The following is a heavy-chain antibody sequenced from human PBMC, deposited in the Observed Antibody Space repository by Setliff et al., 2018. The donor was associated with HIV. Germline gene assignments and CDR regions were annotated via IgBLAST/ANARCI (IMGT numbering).Heavy chain of an antibody. V-gene: IGHV4-39*07. D-gene: IGHD2-2*01. J-gene: IGHJ6*02. CDR1: GGSISSSNYY. CDR2: INHSGST. CDR3: ARGSRGASNNGMDV. Sequence: SETLSLTCTVSGGSISSSNYYWGWIRQPPGKGLEWIGDINHSGSTNYNPSLKSRVTISVDTSKNQFSLKLSSVTAADTAVYYCARGSRGASNNGMDVWGQGTTVTVSS.